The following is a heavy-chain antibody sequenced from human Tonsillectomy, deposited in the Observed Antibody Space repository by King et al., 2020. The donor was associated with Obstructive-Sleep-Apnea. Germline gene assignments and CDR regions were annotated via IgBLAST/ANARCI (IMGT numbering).Heavy chain of an antibody. Sequence: VQLVESGGGVVQPGRSLRLSCAASGFTFSSYGMHWVRQAPGKGLEWVAVIWYDGSNKYYADSVKGRFTISRDNSKNTLYLKMNSLRAEETAVYYCARELVDSSGWYYFDYWGQGTLVTVSS. V-gene: IGHV3-33*01. CDR2: IWYDGSNK. D-gene: IGHD6-19*01. J-gene: IGHJ4*02. CDR3: ARELVDSSGWYYFDY. CDR1: GFTFSSYG.